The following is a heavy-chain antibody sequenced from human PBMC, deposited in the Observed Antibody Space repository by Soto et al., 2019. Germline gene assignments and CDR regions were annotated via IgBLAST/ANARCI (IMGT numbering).Heavy chain of an antibody. CDR3: ARDKITGLFDY. Sequence: QVQLQQWGAGLLKPSETLSLTCAVYGGSFSGYYWTWIRQPPGTGLEWIGEINHSGSTNYNPSLKSRVTISVDTSMNQFSLKLTSGTAADTAVYYCARDKITGLFDYWGQGTLVTVSS. J-gene: IGHJ4*02. CDR2: INHSGST. CDR1: GGSFSGYY. D-gene: IGHD2-8*02. V-gene: IGHV4-34*01.